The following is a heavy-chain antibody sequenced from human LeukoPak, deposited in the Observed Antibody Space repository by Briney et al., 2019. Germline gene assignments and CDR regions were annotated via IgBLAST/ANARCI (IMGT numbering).Heavy chain of an antibody. V-gene: IGHV3-11*01. CDR2: ISSSGSTI. D-gene: IGHD1-26*01. J-gene: IGHJ4*02. CDR1: GFTFSDYY. Sequence: GGSLRLSCAAPGFTFSDYYMSWIRQAPGKGLEWVSYISSSGSTIYYADSVKSPVTISTDTATKSLYLQMNSLRAEDTAVYYCASLIVGAIDYWGQGTLVTVSS. CDR3: ASLIVGAIDY.